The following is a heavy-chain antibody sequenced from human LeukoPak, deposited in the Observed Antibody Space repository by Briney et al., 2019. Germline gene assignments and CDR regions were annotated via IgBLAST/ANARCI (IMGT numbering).Heavy chain of an antibody. CDR1: GFSFSTSS. D-gene: IGHD1-26*01. CDR2: IKEDGSGK. Sequence: GGSLRLSCVASGFSFSTSSMTWVRQSPGKGLERLANIKEDGSGKVYVDSVKGRFTISRDNAKNSLYLQTNTLRVDDSAVYYCARDPYSGKYGAFDIWGQGTMVTISS. CDR3: ARDPYSGKYGAFDI. V-gene: IGHV3-7*01. J-gene: IGHJ3*02.